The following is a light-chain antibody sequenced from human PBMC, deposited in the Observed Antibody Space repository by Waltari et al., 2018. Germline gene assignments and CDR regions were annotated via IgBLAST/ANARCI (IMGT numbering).Light chain of an antibody. CDR3: QQYNNWPPVT. Sequence: EIVMTQSPATLSVSPGERATLSCRASPSVSSNLAWYQQKPGQAPRLLIYGASTRATGIPARFSGSGSGTEFTLTISSMQSEDFAVYYCQQYNNWPPVTFGQGTKVEIK. CDR2: GAS. J-gene: IGKJ1*01. V-gene: IGKV3-15*01. CDR1: PSVSSN.